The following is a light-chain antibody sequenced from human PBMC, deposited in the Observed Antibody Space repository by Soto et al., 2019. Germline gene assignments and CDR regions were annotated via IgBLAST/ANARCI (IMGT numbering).Light chain of an antibody. CDR2: SDN. CDR3: AAWDDSLNGYV. J-gene: IGLJ1*01. Sequence: QAVLTQPPSASGTPGQRVTISCSGSSSNIGSNPVNWYQQLPGTAPKLLIYSDNQRPSGGPDRFSGSKSGTSASLAISGLQSEDEADYYCAAWDDSLNGYVFGTGTKLTVL. V-gene: IGLV1-44*01. CDR1: SSNIGSNP.